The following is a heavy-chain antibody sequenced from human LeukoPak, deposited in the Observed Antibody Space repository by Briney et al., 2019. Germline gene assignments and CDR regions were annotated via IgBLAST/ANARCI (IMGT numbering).Heavy chain of an antibody. D-gene: IGHD3-16*01. J-gene: IGHJ4*02. V-gene: IGHV1-24*01. Sequence: GASVKVSCKVSGYTLTALSMHWVRQAPVKGLEWMGSFDPEDGETIYAQKFQGRVTMTEDTSTDTAFMELNSLRSEDTATYYCAVGSISFGDYWGQGTLVTVSS. CDR1: GYTLTALS. CDR3: AVGSISFGDY. CDR2: FDPEDGET.